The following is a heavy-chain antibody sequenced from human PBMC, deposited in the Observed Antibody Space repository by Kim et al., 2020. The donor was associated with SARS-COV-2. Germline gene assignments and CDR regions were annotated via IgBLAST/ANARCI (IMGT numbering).Heavy chain of an antibody. V-gene: IGHV1-3*01. Sequence: QKFQGRGTITRDTSASTAYMGLSSLRSEDTAVYYCARDGTTRNGGYYFDYWGQGALVTVSS. J-gene: IGHJ4*02. D-gene: IGHD1-1*01. CDR3: ARDGTTRNGGYYFDY.